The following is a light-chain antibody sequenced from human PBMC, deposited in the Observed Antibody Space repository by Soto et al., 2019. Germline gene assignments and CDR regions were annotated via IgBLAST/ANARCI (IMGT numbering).Light chain of an antibody. CDR1: QSVSSY. J-gene: IGKJ1*01. CDR2: DAS. CDR3: QQRSNPS. Sequence: EIVLTQSPATLSLSPGERATISCRASQSVSSYLAWYQQKPGQAPRLLIYDASNKATGIPARFSGSESGTNFTLTISSLEPEDFAVYYCQQRSNPSFGQGTKVDIK. V-gene: IGKV3-11*01.